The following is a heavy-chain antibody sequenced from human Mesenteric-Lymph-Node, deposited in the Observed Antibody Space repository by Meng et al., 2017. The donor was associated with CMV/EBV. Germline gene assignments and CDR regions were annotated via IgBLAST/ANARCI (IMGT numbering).Heavy chain of an antibody. CDR1: GFPFSIYS. Sequence: GESLKISCAASGFPFSIYSMNWVRQAPGKGLEWVSVIYSGDNTYYADSVKGRFTISRDNSKNTVYLQMNSLRVEDTAVYYCARGGPYYDFWSGLLDVWGQGTTVTVSS. CDR2: IYSGDNT. CDR3: ARGGPYYDFWSGLLDV. V-gene: IGHV3-66*02. D-gene: IGHD3-3*01. J-gene: IGHJ6*02.